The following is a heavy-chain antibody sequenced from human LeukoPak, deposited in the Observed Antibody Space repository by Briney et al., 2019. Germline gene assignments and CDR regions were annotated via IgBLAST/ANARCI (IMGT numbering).Heavy chain of an antibody. CDR3: ATQLSTVLYPMDV. Sequence: PSETLSLTCTVPGGSIISSNYYWGWIRQPPGTGLGWIGSYYYSGSTYYNPSLKSRVTIFVDTSKNQFFLRLSSVTAADTAFYYCATQLSTVLYPMDVWGQGTTVTVSS. CDR1: GGSIISSNYY. CDR2: YYYSGST. V-gene: IGHV4-39*01. D-gene: IGHD4-11*01. J-gene: IGHJ6*02.